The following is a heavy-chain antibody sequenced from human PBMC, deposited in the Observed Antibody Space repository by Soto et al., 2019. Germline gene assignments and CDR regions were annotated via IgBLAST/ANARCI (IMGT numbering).Heavy chain of an antibody. V-gene: IGHV2-5*02. D-gene: IGHD4-17*01. CDR1: GFSLTTSEVG. Sequence: QITLKESGPTLVKPTQTLTLTCTFSGFSLTTSEVGVGWIRQPPGKALEWLALIYWDDDKRYSPSLESRLTXTXEXXKHQVVLRMTSMGPVDTATYYCAHRREAHGDIFDYWGQGTLVTVS. J-gene: IGHJ4*02. CDR3: AHRREAHGDIFDY. CDR2: IYWDDDK.